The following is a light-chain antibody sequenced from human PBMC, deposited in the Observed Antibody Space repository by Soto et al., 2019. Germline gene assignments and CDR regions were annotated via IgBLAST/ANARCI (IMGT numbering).Light chain of an antibody. CDR3: QQANSFPRT. J-gene: IGKJ5*01. V-gene: IGKV1-5*03. CDR2: AAS. CDR1: QSISIW. Sequence: DIQMTQSPSTLSASIGDRFTITCRASQSISIWLAWYQQKPGKAPKLLIYAASSLESGVPSRFSGSGSGTDFTLTISSLQPEDFATYYCQQANSFPRTFGQGTRLEI.